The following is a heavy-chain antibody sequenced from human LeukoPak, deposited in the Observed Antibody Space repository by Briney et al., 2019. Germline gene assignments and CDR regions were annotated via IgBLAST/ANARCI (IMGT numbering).Heavy chain of an antibody. Sequence: GGPLRLSWAASGFPSSSHGRGGFRQAPGKGRGWVANIKPDGSEENYVDSVKGRFTISRDNAKNSLYLQMSSLRAEDTAVYYCMTGGHYSGTWGQGSLVTVSS. V-gene: IGHV3-7*01. CDR3: MTGGHYSGT. J-gene: IGHJ4*02. D-gene: IGHD3-3*01. CDR1: GFPSSSHG. CDR2: IKPDGSEE.